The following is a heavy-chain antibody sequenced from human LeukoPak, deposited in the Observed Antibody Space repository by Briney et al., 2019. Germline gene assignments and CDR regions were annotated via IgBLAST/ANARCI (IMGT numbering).Heavy chain of an antibody. V-gene: IGHV3-7*01. CDR1: GFIFRNHW. Sequence: PGGSLRLSCAASGFIFRNHWMSWVRQVPGRGLEWVAHIKQGGNEKHYVDSVEGRFTLSRDDSKNSLYLQMNSLRVDDSAVYYCGRGPKYGDRVDYFEHWGQGTLVNVSS. CDR2: IKQGGNEK. D-gene: IGHD4-17*01. CDR3: GRGPKYGDRVDYFEH. J-gene: IGHJ4*02.